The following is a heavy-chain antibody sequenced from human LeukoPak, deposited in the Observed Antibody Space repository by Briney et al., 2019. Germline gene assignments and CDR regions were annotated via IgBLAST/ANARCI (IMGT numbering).Heavy chain of an antibody. D-gene: IGHD2/OR15-2a*01. CDR1: GGSISTYY. J-gene: IGHJ5*02. Sequence: SETLSLTCTVSGGSISTYYWNWIRQPPGKGLEWIGYIYYSGRTNYSPSLKSRVTMSLDTSKNQFSLSLTSVTAADTAVYYCARAFSLNWFDPWGQGALVTVSP. V-gene: IGHV4-59*01. CDR2: IYYSGRT. CDR3: ARAFSLNWFDP.